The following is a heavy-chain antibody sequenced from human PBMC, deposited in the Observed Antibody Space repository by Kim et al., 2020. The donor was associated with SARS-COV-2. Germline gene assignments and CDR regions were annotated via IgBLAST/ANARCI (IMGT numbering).Heavy chain of an antibody. V-gene: IGHV3-30*04. CDR1: GFTFSSYA. Sequence: GGSLRLSCAASGFTFSSYAMHWVRQAPGKGLEWVAVISYDGSNKYYADSVKGRFTISRDNSKNTLYLQMNSLRAEDTAVYYCARDHGDYVWTLDYWGQGTLVTVSS. J-gene: IGHJ4*02. D-gene: IGHD4-17*01. CDR3: ARDHGDYVWTLDY. CDR2: ISYDGSNK.